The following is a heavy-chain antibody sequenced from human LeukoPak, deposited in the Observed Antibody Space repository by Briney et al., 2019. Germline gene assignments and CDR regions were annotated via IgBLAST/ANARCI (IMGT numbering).Heavy chain of an antibody. CDR1: GFTLSRYA. J-gene: IGHJ3*02. Sequence: GGSLRLSCAASGFTLSRYALSRVPHAPGQGLDCVSPISGMGGSKHYAETVKGRFTISTDKSTRTLYLQIKSLRAEDTPAYYCVKEFDAASSSDAFDISGQGTMVTVSS. CDR2: ISGMGGSK. D-gene: IGHD6-6*01. V-gene: IGHV3-23*01. CDR3: VKEFDAASSSDAFDI.